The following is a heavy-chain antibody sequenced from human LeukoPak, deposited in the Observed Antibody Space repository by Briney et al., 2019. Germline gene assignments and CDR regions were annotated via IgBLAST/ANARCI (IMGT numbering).Heavy chain of an antibody. J-gene: IGHJ6*02. CDR1: GFTLSTYE. V-gene: IGHV3-48*03. CDR2: IGRYGVTT. CDR3: ATLSDRNFYYSYGLDV. D-gene: IGHD1-14*01. Sequence: RGSLRLSCAASGFTLSTYEMNWVRQAPGKGLEWVAYIGRYGVTTYYADSVKGRFTISGDNAKNSLNLRMNSLRAEDTAVYYCATLSDRNFYYSYGLDVWGQGTTVTVS.